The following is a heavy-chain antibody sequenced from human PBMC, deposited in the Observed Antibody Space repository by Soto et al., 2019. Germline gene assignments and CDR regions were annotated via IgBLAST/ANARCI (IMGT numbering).Heavy chain of an antibody. J-gene: IGHJ4*02. V-gene: IGHV3-48*02. Sequence: EMQLVDYGGGLVQPGGSLRLSCAASGFTFSSYTMNWVRQAPGKGLEWISYISSSSRTIYYADSVKGRFTISRDNAQNSLYLQMTSLRDEDTAVYYCARVPTRALDYWGQGTLVTVSS. CDR3: ARVPTRALDY. CDR2: ISSSSRTI. D-gene: IGHD1-26*01. CDR1: GFTFSSYT.